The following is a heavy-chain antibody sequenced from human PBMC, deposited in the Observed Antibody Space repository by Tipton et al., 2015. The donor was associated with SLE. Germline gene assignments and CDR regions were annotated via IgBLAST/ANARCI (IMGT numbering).Heavy chain of an antibody. CDR2: IYASGST. D-gene: IGHD1-26*01. Sequence: TLSLTCTVSGGSISSYYWSWIRQPPGKGLEWIGRIYASGSTNYNPSIKSRITLSLDTSKNQFSLRVNSATAADTAVYYCARGGGSYYDYWGQGTLVTVSS. CDR3: ARGGGSYYDY. CDR1: GGSISSYY. J-gene: IGHJ4*02. V-gene: IGHV4-4*07.